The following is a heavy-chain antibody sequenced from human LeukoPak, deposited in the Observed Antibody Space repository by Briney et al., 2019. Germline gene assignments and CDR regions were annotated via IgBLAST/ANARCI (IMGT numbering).Heavy chain of an antibody. J-gene: IGHJ5*02. Sequence: PSETLSLTCTVSGGSISSSSYYWSWIRQPPGKGLEWIGEINHSGSTNYNPSLKSRVTISVDTSKNQFSLKLSSVTAADTAVYYCARVEGIVYWFDPWGQGTLVTVSS. CDR2: INHSGST. CDR1: GGSISSSSYY. D-gene: IGHD2-15*01. V-gene: IGHV4-39*07. CDR3: ARVEGIVYWFDP.